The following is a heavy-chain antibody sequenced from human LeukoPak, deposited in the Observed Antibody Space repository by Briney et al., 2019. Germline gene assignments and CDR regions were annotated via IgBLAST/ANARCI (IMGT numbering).Heavy chain of an antibody. CDR2: IKSKTDGGTT. V-gene: IGHV3-15*01. CDR3: TTDYFERIAAAGTLFFYSDGMDA. Sequence: GGSLRLSCAASGFTFSNAWMSWVRQAPGKGLEWVGRIKSKTDGGTTDYAAPVKGRFTISRDDSKNTLYLQMNSLKTEDTAVYYCTTDYFERIAAAGTLFFYSDGMDAWGQGTPVTVSS. CDR1: GFTFSNAW. D-gene: IGHD6-13*01. J-gene: IGHJ6*02.